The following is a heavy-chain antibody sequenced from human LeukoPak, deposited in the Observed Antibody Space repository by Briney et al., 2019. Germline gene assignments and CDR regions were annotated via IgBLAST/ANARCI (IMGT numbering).Heavy chain of an antibody. V-gene: IGHV1-3*01. D-gene: IGHD2-15*01. CDR2: MNAGNGNT. CDR3: ARSPLCSGSSCWHYYGMDV. Sequence: GGSLSLSCAASGFTFTSYAMHWVRQAPGQRLEWMGWMNAGNGNTKYSQKFQGRVTITRDTSASTAYMELSSLRSEDTAVYYCARSPLCSGSSCWHYYGMDVWGQGTTVTVSS. CDR1: GFTFTSYA. J-gene: IGHJ6*02.